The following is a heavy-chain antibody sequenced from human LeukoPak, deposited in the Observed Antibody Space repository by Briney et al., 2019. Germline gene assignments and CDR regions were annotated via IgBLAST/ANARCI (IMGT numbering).Heavy chain of an antibody. D-gene: IGHD6-13*01. CDR3: ARELSAARTIIYYYYHGMDV. CDR2: ISSSSSYI. CDR1: GFTFSSYS. Sequence: GGSLRLSCAASGFTFSSYSMNWVRQAPGKGLEWVSSISSSSSYIYYADSVKGRFTISRDNAKNSLYLQMNSLRAEDTAVYYCARELSAARTIIYYYYHGMDVWGQGTTVTVSS. V-gene: IGHV3-21*01. J-gene: IGHJ6*02.